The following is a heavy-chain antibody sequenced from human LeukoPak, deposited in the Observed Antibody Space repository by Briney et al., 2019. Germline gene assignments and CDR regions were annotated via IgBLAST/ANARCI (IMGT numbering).Heavy chain of an antibody. CDR3: VRNGYYSVDY. J-gene: IGHJ4*02. CDR1: GASISTNW. V-gene: IGHV4-4*02. D-gene: IGHD3-22*01. CDR2: IFHSGGT. Sequence: SGTLSLTCAVSGASISTNWWSWVRQSPGRGLEWIGEIFHSGGTNYNPSLKSRVIISVDQSKSQFSLKLSSVTAADTAVYYCVRNGYYSVDYWGQGTLVTVSS.